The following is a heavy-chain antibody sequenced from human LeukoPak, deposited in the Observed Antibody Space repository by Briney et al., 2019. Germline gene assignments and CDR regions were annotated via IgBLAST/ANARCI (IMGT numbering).Heavy chain of an antibody. V-gene: IGHV3-23*01. D-gene: IGHD1-26*01. CDR1: GFTFSSYG. Sequence: GGTLRLSCAASGFTFSSYGMSWVRQAPGKGLEWVSAISGSGGSTYYADSVKGRFTISRDNSKNTLYLQMSSLRAEDTAVYYCAKDGRLDAFDIWGQGTMVTVSS. CDR3: AKDGRLDAFDI. CDR2: ISGSGGST. J-gene: IGHJ3*02.